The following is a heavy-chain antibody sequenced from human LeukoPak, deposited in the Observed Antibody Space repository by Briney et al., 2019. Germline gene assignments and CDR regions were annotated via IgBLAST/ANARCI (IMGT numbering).Heavy chain of an antibody. CDR1: GYTFTSYA. Sequence: ASVEVSCKASGYTFTSYAFSWVRQAPGQGLEWMGWISAYNGNTKYAQKFQGRVTMTTEPSTSTAYMEVRSLRSDDTAVYYCARDRSSSWYYFEYWGRGALVTVSS. V-gene: IGHV1-18*01. J-gene: IGHJ4*02. CDR2: ISAYNGNT. D-gene: IGHD6-13*01. CDR3: ARDRSSSWYYFEY.